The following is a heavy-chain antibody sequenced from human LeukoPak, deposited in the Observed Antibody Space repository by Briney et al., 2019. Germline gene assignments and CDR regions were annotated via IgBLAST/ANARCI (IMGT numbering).Heavy chain of an antibody. CDR2: IYHSGST. Sequence: SETLSLTCTVSGGSISSYYWGWIRQPPGKGLEWIGSIYHSGSTYSNPSLKGRVTISVDTSKNQFSLKLSSVTAADTAVYYCAREPKPPAGGQLRIFDSWGQGALVTVSS. J-gene: IGHJ4*02. V-gene: IGHV4-38-2*02. CDR1: GGSISSYY. D-gene: IGHD7-27*01. CDR3: AREPKPPAGGQLRIFDS.